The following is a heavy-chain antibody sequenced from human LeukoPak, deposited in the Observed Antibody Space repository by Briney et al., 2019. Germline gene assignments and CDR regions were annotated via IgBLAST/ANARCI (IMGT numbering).Heavy chain of an antibody. Sequence: ASVKVSCKASGYTFTGYYMHWVRQAPGQGLEWMGWINPNSGGTNYAQKFQGRVTMTGDMSTSTVYMELSSLRSDDTAVYYCAREHGDLFYMDVWGNGTTVIVSS. CDR2: INPNSGGT. CDR1: GYTFTGYY. D-gene: IGHD4-17*01. V-gene: IGHV1-2*02. CDR3: AREHGDLFYMDV. J-gene: IGHJ6*03.